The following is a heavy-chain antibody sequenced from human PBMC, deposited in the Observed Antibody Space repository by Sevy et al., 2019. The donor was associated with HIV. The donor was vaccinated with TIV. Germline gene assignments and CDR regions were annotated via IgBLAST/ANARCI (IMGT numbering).Heavy chain of an antibody. CDR1: GFTVSRNF. J-gene: IGHJ4*02. CDR2: IYSDGTT. CDR3: VGADRPNQGDF. V-gene: IGHV3-53*01. Sequence: RGSLRLSCAASGFTVSRNFMSWIRQAPGKGLEWVSIIYSDGTTFYADSVKGRFTISRDNSRNTLYLQMNALRAEDTAVYYCVGADRPNQGDFWGQGTLVTVSS. D-gene: IGHD6-6*01.